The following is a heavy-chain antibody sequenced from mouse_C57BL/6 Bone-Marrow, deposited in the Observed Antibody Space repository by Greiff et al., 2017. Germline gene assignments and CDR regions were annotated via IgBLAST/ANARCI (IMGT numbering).Heavy chain of an antibody. CDR2: IYPGDGDT. V-gene: IGHV1-80*01. CDR1: GYAFSSYW. J-gene: IGHJ3*01. D-gene: IGHD1-1*01. Sequence: QVQLQQSGAELVKPGASVKISCKASGYAFSSYWMNWVKQRPGKGLEWIGQIYPGDGDTNYNGKFKGKATLTADKSSSTAYMQLSSLTSEDSAVYFCARGAYYYGSSPSWFAYWGQGTLVTVSA. CDR3: ARGAYYYGSSPSWFAY.